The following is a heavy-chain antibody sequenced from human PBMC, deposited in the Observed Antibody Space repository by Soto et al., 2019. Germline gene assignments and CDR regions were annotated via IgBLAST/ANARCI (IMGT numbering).Heavy chain of an antibody. V-gene: IGHV1-18*01. J-gene: IGHJ6*02. CDR3: ARHWPSRENEPAQPWVAMDA. CDR1: GYTFINHG. CDR2: ISTFNGKT. Sequence: QVQLVQSGAEVKRPGASVKVSCQASGYTFINHGISWVRQARGEGLEWMGWISTFNGKTVLAQRLADRVTLTTSTSTTTAYMKLRSLTSDDTAIYFCARHWPSRENEPAQPWVAMDAWGQGSTVTFSS. D-gene: IGHD1-1*01.